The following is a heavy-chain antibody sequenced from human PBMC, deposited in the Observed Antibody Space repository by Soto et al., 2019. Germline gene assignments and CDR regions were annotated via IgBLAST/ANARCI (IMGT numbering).Heavy chain of an antibody. D-gene: IGHD2-21*02. Sequence: SETLSLTCIVSGESISSSSYYWGWIRQAPGKGLEWIGSIYYSGRTYYNPSFKSRVTISIDTSKNQFSLKLSSVTATDTAVYYCARQRTTVVTQAYFDHWGQGALV. V-gene: IGHV4-39*01. CDR1: GESISSSSYY. CDR3: ARQRTTVVTQAYFDH. CDR2: IYYSGRT. J-gene: IGHJ5*02.